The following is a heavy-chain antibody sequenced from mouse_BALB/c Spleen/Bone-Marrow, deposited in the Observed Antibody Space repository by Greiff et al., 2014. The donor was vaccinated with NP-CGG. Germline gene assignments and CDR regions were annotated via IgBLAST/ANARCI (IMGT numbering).Heavy chain of an antibody. CDR1: GYTFTSYW. D-gene: IGHD4-1*01. J-gene: IGHJ2*01. CDR3: ARGVGRAFDY. CDR2: INPSTGYT. V-gene: IGHV1-7*01. Sequence: QVQLQQSGAELAKPGASVKMSCKASGYTFTSYWMHWVKQRPGQGLEWIGYINPSTGYTEYNQKFKDKATLTADKSSSTAYMQLSSLTSEDSAVYYCARGVGRAFDYWGQGTTLTVPS.